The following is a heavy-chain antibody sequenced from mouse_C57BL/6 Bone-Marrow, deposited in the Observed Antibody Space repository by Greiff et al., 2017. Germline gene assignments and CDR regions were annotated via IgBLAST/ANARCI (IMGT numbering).Heavy chain of an antibody. Sequence: QVQLKQPGAELVMPGASVKLSCKASGYTFTSYWMHWVKQRPGPGLEWIGEIDPSDSYTNSNQKFKGKSTLTVDKSSSKAYMQISSLTSEYSAVYYCALTETDYAMDYWGQGTSVTVSS. V-gene: IGHV1-69*01. CDR3: ALTETDYAMDY. D-gene: IGHD4-1*01. J-gene: IGHJ4*01. CDR1: GYTFTSYW. CDR2: IDPSDSYT.